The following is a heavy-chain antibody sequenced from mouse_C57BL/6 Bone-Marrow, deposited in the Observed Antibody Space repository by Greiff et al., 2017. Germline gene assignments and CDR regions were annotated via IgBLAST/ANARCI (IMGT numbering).Heavy chain of an antibody. CDR3: AREAPYGYDGGYYFDY. J-gene: IGHJ2*01. CDR1: GYTFTSYW. CDR2: IDPSDSYT. D-gene: IGHD2-2*01. Sequence: QVQLQQPGAELVKPGASVKLSCKASGYTFTSYWMQWVKQRPGQGLEWIGEIDPSDSYTNYNQKFTGKATLTVDTSSSTADMQLSSLTSEDSAVYYCAREAPYGYDGGYYFDYWGQGTTLTVSS. V-gene: IGHV1-50*01.